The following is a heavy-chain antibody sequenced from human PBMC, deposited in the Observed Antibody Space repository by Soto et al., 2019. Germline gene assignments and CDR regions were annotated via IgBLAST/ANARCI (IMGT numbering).Heavy chain of an antibody. CDR3: AKDHLSGSIAAAGYYFDY. V-gene: IGHV3-30*18. CDR2: ISYDGSNK. Sequence: GGSLRLSCAASGFTFSSYGMHWVRQAPGKGLEWVAVISYDGSNKYYADSVKGRFTISRDNSKNTLYLQMNSLRAEDTAVYYCAKDHLSGSIAAAGYYFDYWGQGTLVTVSS. CDR1: GFTFSSYG. D-gene: IGHD6-13*01. J-gene: IGHJ4*02.